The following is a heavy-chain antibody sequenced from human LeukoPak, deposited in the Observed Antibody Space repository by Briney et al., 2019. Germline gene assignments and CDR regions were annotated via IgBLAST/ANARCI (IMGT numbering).Heavy chain of an antibody. J-gene: IGHJ4*02. V-gene: IGHV3-20*04. CDR3: ARDQKGWLQDY. CDR1: AFTFDDFG. CDR2: INWNGGST. D-gene: IGHD5-24*01. Sequence: PGGCLRLSWAAAAFTFDDFGMRWVSQAQGKGLEWVSGINWNGGSTGHADSVKGRFTISRDNAKNSLYLQMNSLRAEHTALYYCARDQKGWLQDYWGQGTLVTVSS.